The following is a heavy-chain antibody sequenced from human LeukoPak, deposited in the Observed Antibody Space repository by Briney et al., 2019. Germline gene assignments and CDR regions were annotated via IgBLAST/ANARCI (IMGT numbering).Heavy chain of an antibody. CDR3: ARASREVSSWYGNGQQYYFDY. CDR1: GFTFSSYG. V-gene: IGHV3-33*01. D-gene: IGHD6-13*01. Sequence: PGGSLRLSCAASGFTFSSYGMHWVRQAPGKGLEWVAVIWYDGSNKYYADSVKGRFTISRDNSKNTLYLQMNSPRAEDTAVYYCARASREVSSWYGNGQQYYFDYWGQGTLVTVSS. J-gene: IGHJ4*02. CDR2: IWYDGSNK.